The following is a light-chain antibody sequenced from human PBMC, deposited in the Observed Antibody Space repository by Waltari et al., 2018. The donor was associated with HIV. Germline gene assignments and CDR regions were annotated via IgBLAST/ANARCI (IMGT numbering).Light chain of an antibody. CDR2: KKD. V-gene: IGLV3-9*01. J-gene: IGLJ2*01. CDR1: NIGTKS. CDR3: QLWDSSSYVV. Sequence: SYELTQSLSVSVALGQPARITCGANNIGTKSVPWYQQRQGQAPLLVIYKKDNRPSGIPERFSGSNSGNTATLTISRAQAGDEADYYCQLWDSSSYVVFGGGTKLTV.